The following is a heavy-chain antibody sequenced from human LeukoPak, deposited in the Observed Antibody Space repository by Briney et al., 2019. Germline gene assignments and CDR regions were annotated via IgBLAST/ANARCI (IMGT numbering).Heavy chain of an antibody. CDR1: GYTFTGYY. CDR2: INPNSGGT. V-gene: IGHV1-2*02. J-gene: IGHJ5*02. D-gene: IGHD3-16*01. CDR3: ARGGEDFNNCFDP. Sequence: ASVKVSCKASGYTFTGYYMHWVRQAPGQGLEWMGWINPNSGGTNYAQKCQGRVTMTRDTSISTAYTERSRLRSDDTAAYYRARGGEDFNNCFDPWGQGTLVTVSS.